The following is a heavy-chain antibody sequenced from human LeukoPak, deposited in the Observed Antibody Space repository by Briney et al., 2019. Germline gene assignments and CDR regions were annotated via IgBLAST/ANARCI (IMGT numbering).Heavy chain of an antibody. CDR2: IGTAGAP. V-gene: IGHV3-13*05. Sequence: GGSLRLSCAASGFTFSTYDMHWVRQATGKGLEWVSFIGTAGAPYYPGSVKGRFTISRENTKNSLYLQMNSLRAGDTAVYYCAVQVRAVAGIDYWGHGTLVTVSS. CDR1: GFTFSTYD. J-gene: IGHJ4*01. CDR3: AVQVRAVAGIDY. D-gene: IGHD6-19*01.